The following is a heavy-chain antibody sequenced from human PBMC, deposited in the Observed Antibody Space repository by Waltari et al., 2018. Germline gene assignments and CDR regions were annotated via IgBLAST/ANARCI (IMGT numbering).Heavy chain of an antibody. Sequence: EVQLVESGGGLVQPGGSLRLSCAASGFTLSSFWMNWVRQTPGKGLDWVAGIKQDGSETYYADSVQGRCTISRDNAKNSLYLQMNSLRAEDTAVYYCATSGWYCFDYWGQGTLVTVSS. D-gene: IGHD6-19*01. CDR1: GFTLSSFW. CDR3: ATSGWYCFDY. J-gene: IGHJ4*02. V-gene: IGHV3-7*01. CDR2: IKQDGSET.